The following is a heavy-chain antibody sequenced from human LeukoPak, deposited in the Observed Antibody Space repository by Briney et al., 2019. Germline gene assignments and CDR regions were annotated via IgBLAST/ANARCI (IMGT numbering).Heavy chain of an antibody. V-gene: IGHV4-61*01. CDR3: ARDFRGITIFGIESRVHP. CDR2: IHYSGGT. J-gene: IGHJ5*02. Sequence: SETLSLTCTVSGGSVSSESSFWSWIRQPPGRGLEWIGYIHYSGGTNYNPSLEGRVTISVDTSKNQFSLKLSSVTAADTAVYYCARDFRGITIFGIESRVHPRGQGTLVTVSS. D-gene: IGHD3-3*01. CDR1: GGSVSSESSF.